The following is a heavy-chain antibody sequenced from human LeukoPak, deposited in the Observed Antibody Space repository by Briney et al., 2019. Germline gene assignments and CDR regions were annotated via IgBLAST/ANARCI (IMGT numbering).Heavy chain of an antibody. Sequence: GGSLRLSCAASGFTFSNYAMTWVRQAPGKGLERVSAISGSDNSTYYTDSVKGRFIISRDNSKNMLYLQMTSLRADDTAVYYCAKDQIPSYYDFMTGYYRSDAFDIWGQGTMVTVSS. J-gene: IGHJ3*02. D-gene: IGHD3-9*01. CDR2: ISGSDNST. V-gene: IGHV3-23*01. CDR1: GFTFSNYA. CDR3: AKDQIPSYYDFMTGYYRSDAFDI.